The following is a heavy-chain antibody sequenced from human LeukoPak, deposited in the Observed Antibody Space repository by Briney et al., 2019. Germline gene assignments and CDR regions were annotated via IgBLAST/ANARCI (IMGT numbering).Heavy chain of an antibody. Sequence: PSETLSLTCTVSGGSSSSNYWSWIRQPPGKGLEWIGYIYYSGSTNYNPSLKSRVTISVDTSKNQFSLKLSSVTAADTAVYYCARNLGELSFVDYWGQGTLVTVSS. CDR2: IYYSGST. V-gene: IGHV4-59*12. D-gene: IGHD3-16*02. CDR3: ARNLGELSFVDY. J-gene: IGHJ4*02. CDR1: GGSSSSNY.